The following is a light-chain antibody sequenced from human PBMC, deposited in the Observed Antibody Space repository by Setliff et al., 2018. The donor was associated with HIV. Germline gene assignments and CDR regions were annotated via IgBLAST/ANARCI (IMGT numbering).Light chain of an antibody. Sequence: QSALTQPASVSGSPGQSITISCTGTSSDVGGYNYVSWYQQRPGKAPKLIISEVSNRPSGVSNRFSGSKSGNTASLTISGLQAEDEADYYCSSYTSSTTLWVFGGGTK. J-gene: IGLJ3*02. CDR2: EVS. CDR1: SSDVGGYNY. V-gene: IGLV2-14*01. CDR3: SSYTSSTTLWV.